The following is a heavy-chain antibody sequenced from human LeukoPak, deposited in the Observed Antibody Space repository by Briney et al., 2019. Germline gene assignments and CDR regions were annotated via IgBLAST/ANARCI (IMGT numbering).Heavy chain of an antibody. J-gene: IGHJ4*02. CDR1: GYTFTGYY. D-gene: IGHD6-19*01. V-gene: IGHV1-2*02. CDR2: INPNSGGT. CDR3: ARLDSSASFPEY. Sequence: GASVKVSCKASGYTFTGYYMHWVRQAPGQGLEWMGWINPNSGGTNYAQEFQGRVTITRDTSASTVYMELNSLRSEDMAFYYCARLDSSASFPEYWGQGTLVTVSS.